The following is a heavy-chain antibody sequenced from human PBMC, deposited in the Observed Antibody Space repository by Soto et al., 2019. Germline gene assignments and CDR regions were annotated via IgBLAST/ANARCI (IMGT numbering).Heavy chain of an antibody. CDR1: GFTFSNYW. D-gene: IGHD3-3*01. V-gene: IGHV3-7*03. Sequence: GGSLRLSCAASGFTFSNYWMTWLRQAPGKGLEWVANIKGDGSEKDYVDSVKGRFTISRDSAKNSLYLQMNSLRAEDTAVYYCARPFVLWSGYYSPPPRLGQALPFGNYYNSAMDVWGQGTTVTVSS. CDR2: IKGDGSEK. CDR3: ARPFVLWSGYYSPPPRLGQALPFGNYYNSAMDV. J-gene: IGHJ6*02.